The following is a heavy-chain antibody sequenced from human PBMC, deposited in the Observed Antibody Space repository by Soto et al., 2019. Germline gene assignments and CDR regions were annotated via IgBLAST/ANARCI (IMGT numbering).Heavy chain of an antibody. D-gene: IGHD5-18*01. J-gene: IGHJ5*02. Sequence: SETLSLTCAVYGGSFSGYYWSWIRQPPGKGLEWIGEINHSGSTNYNPSLKSRVTISVDTSKNQFSLKLSSVTAADTAVYYCARGGIQLPYNWFDPWGQGTLVTVSS. V-gene: IGHV4-34*01. CDR1: GGSFSGYY. CDR3: ARGGIQLPYNWFDP. CDR2: INHSGST.